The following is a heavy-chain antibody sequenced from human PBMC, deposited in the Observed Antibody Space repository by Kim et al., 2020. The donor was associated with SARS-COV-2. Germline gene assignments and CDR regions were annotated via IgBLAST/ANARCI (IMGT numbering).Heavy chain of an antibody. D-gene: IGHD3-3*01. V-gene: IGHV3-21*01. CDR2: ISSSSSYI. Sequence: GGSLRLSCAASGFTFSSYSLNWVRQAPGKGLEWVSSISSSSSYIYYADSVKGRFTISRDNAKNSLYLQMNSLRAEDTAVYYCARDKESLRITIFGVGPLYGMDVWGQGTTVTVSS. J-gene: IGHJ6*02. CDR3: ARDKESLRITIFGVGPLYGMDV. CDR1: GFTFSSYS.